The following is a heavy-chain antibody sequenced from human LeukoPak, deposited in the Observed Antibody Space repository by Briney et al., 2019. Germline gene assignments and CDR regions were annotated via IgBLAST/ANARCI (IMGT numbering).Heavy chain of an antibody. CDR2: IYTSGST. Sequence: SSETLSLTCTVSGGSISSYYWSWIRQPAGKGLEWIGRIYTSGSTNYNPSLKSRVTMSVDTSKNQFSLKLSSVTAADTAVYYCERSDSSSSPPPEYWFDPWGQGTLVTVSS. CDR3: ERSDSSSSPPPEYWFDP. CDR1: GGSISSYY. V-gene: IGHV4-4*07. J-gene: IGHJ5*02. D-gene: IGHD6-6*01.